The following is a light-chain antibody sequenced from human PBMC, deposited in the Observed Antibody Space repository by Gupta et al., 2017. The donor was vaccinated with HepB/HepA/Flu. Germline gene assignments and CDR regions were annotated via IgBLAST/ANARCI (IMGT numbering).Light chain of an antibody. CDR3: SSYTSSSTYV. CDR2: EVN. J-gene: IGLJ1*01. V-gene: IGLV2-18*02. CDR1: SSDVGSYNR. Sequence: QSALTQPPSVSGSPGQPVTISCTGTSSDVGSYNRVSWYQQPPGTAPKLMIFEVNKRPSGVPDRFSGSKSGNTASLTISGLQAEDEADYYCSSYTSSSTYVFGGGTRVTVL.